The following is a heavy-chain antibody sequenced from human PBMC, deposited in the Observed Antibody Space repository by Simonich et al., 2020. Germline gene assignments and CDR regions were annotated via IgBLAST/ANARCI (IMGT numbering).Heavy chain of an antibody. CDR2: ISSSGSTI. CDR1: GFTFSSYE. D-gene: IGHD6-19*01. CDR3: ARDGGSGWYKGDY. V-gene: IGHV3-48*03. Sequence: EVQLLESGGGLVQPGGSLRLSCAASGFTFSSYEMNWVRQAPGKGLEWVSYISSSGSTIYYADAVKGRFTISRDNAKNSLYLQMNSLRAEDTAVYYCARDGGSGWYKGDYWGQGTLVTVSS. J-gene: IGHJ4*02.